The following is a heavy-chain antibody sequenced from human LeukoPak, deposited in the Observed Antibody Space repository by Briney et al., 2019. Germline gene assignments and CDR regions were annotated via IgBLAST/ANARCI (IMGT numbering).Heavy chain of an antibody. J-gene: IGHJ4*02. D-gene: IGHD1-26*01. CDR2: IYYSGST. Sequence: SETLSLTCTVSGGSISSYYWSWIRQPPVKGLEWIGYIYYSGSTSYNPSLKSRVTISVDTSKNQFSLKLSSVTAADTAVYYCARHAWYSGSYSTAHFYDYWGQGTLVTVSS. CDR3: ARHAWYSGSYSTAHFYDY. V-gene: IGHV4-59*08. CDR1: GGSISSYY.